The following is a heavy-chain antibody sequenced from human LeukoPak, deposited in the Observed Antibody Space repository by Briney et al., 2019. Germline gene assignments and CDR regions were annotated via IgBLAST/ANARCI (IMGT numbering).Heavy chain of an antibody. D-gene: IGHD2-2*01. CDR1: GFTFSSYG. CDR3: AKDLCSSTSYYFDC. V-gene: IGHV3-30*02. Sequence: PGGSLRLSCAASGFTFSSYGMHWVRQAPGKGLEWVAFIRYDGSNKYYADSVKGRFTISRDNSKNTLYLQMNSLRAEDTAVYYCAKDLCSSTSYYFDCWGQGTLVTVSS. CDR2: IRYDGSNK. J-gene: IGHJ4*02.